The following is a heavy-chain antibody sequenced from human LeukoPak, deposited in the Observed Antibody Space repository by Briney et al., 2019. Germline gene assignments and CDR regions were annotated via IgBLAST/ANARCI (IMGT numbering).Heavy chain of an antibody. Sequence: GASVKVSCKASGYTFTGYYTHWVRQAPGQGLEWMGWINPNSGGTNYAQKFQGRVTMTRDTSISTAYMELSRLRSDDTAVYYCARDWEGLGEYWYFDLWGRGTLVTVSS. CDR3: ARDWEGLGEYWYFDL. CDR1: GYTFTGYY. D-gene: IGHD1-26*01. J-gene: IGHJ2*01. CDR2: INPNSGGT. V-gene: IGHV1-2*02.